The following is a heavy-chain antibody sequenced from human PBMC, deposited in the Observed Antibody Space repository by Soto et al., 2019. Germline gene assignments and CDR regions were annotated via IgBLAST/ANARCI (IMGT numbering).Heavy chain of an antibody. V-gene: IGHV3-23*01. Sequence: EVQLLESGGGLVQPGGSLRLSCAASGFTFSSYAMSWVRQAPGKGLEWVSAISGSGGSTYYADSVKGRFTISRDNSKNTLYLQMNSLRVEDTAVYYCAKDHHDYYDSSGYYLGFDYWGQGTLVTVSS. CDR2: ISGSGGST. CDR1: GFTFSSYA. D-gene: IGHD3-22*01. CDR3: AKDHHDYYDSSGYYLGFDY. J-gene: IGHJ4*02.